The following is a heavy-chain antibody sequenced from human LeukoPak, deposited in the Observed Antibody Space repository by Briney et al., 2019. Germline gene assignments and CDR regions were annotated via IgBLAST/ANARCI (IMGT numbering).Heavy chain of an antibody. D-gene: IGHD6-6*01. Sequence: PSETPSLTCAVSGGSISSSNWWSWVRQPPGKGLEWIGEIYHSGSTNYNPSLKSRVTISVDKSKNQFSLKLSSVTAADTAVYYCSSGGDSSSSWVPERGILGQRTM. CDR1: GGSISSSNW. CDR3: SSGGDSSSSWVPERGI. J-gene: IGHJ3*02. CDR2: IYHSGST. V-gene: IGHV4-4*02.